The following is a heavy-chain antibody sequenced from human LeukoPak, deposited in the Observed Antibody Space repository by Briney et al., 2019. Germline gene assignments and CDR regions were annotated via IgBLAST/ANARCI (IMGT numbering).Heavy chain of an antibody. CDR1: GGTFSSYA. CDR3: ARDTGHFRTDY. CDR2: IIPIFGTA. V-gene: IGHV1-69*05. D-gene: IGHD4-17*01. Sequence: ASVKVSCKASGGTFSSYAISWVRQAPGQGLEWMGRIIPIFGTANYAQKFQGRVTITTDESTSTAYMELSSLRSEDTAVYYCARDTGHFRTDYWGQGTLVTVSS. J-gene: IGHJ4*02.